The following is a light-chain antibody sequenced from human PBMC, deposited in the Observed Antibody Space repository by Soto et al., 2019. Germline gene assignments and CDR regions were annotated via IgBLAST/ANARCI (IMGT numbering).Light chain of an antibody. J-gene: IGLJ3*02. Sequence: QSVLTQPPSVSGAPGQRVTISCTGIISNIGAGYPVHWYQQLPGTAPKLLVAGNRPSGVPDRFSVSKSGAAASLAITGLQAEDEADYYCQSYDSSLSRRWVFGGGTKVTVL. CDR3: QSYDSSLSRRWV. CDR1: ISNIGAGYP. CDR2: G. V-gene: IGLV1-40*01.